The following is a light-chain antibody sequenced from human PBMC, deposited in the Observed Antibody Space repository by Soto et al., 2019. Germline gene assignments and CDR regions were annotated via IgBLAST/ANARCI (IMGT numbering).Light chain of an antibody. V-gene: IGLV2-14*01. J-gene: IGLJ1*01. CDR2: EAT. CDR3: SSYTSSNTPYV. CDR1: SSDVGGYNF. Sequence: QSVLTQPASVSGSPGQSITISCTGSSSDVGGYNFVSWYQHHPGKAPKLILYEATTRPSGVSSRFSGSKSGNTASLTISGLQADAEAKYYCSSYTSSNTPYVFGTGTKVTVL.